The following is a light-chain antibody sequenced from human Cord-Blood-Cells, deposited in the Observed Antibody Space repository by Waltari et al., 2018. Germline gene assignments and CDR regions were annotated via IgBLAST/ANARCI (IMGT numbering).Light chain of an antibody. CDR3: QQYNSYSPG. CDR1: QSISSW. Sequence: DIQMTQSPSTLSASVGDRVTITCRASQSISSWLAWYQQKPGKAPKILIYKASSLESGVPSRFSGSGSGTEFTLTISSLQPDDFATYYCQQYNSYSPGFGQGTKVEIK. J-gene: IGKJ1*01. V-gene: IGKV1-5*03. CDR2: KAS.